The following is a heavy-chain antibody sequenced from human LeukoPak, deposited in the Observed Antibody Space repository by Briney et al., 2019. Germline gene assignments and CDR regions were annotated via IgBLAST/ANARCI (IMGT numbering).Heavy chain of an antibody. Sequence: KPSETLSLTCTVPGGSISRYYSSWIRKPPGKGLEWICYIYYSGSSNYNPSLKSLVTISVDTSKNQFSLKLSSVTAADTAVYYCARRAGYCSGGSCYHLYAFDIWGQGTMVTVSS. CDR2: IYYSGSS. D-gene: IGHD2-15*01. J-gene: IGHJ3*02. V-gene: IGHV4-59*08. CDR3: ARRAGYCSGGSCYHLYAFDI. CDR1: GGSISRYY.